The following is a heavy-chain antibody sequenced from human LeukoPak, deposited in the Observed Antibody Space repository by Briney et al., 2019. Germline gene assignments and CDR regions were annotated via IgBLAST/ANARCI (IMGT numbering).Heavy chain of an antibody. J-gene: IGHJ4*02. CDR3: AAGNYDYVWGSYRYDY. V-gene: IGHV1-58*02. D-gene: IGHD3-16*02. Sequence: SVKVSCKASGFTFTSSAMQWVRQARGQRLEWIGWIVVGSGNTNYAQKFQERVTITRDMSTSTAYMELSSLRSENTAVYYCAAGNYDYVWGSYRYDYWGQGTLVTVSS. CDR2: IVVGSGNT. CDR1: GFTFTSSA.